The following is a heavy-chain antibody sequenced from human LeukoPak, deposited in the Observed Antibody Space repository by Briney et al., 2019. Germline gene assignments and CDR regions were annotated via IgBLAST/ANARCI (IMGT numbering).Heavy chain of an antibody. V-gene: IGHV3-48*02. CDR1: GFTFSSYS. D-gene: IGHD6-19*01. Sequence: GGSLRLSCAASGFTFSSYSMNWVRQAPGKGLEWVSYISSSSSAIYYADSVKGRFTISRDNAKNSLYLQMNSLRDEDAAVYYCAKIWGSSGWYEYSFDYWGQGTLVTVSS. CDR2: ISSSSSAI. CDR3: AKIWGSSGWYEYSFDY. J-gene: IGHJ4*02.